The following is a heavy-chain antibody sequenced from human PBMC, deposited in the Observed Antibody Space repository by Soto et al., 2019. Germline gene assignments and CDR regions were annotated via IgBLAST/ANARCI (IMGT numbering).Heavy chain of an antibody. CDR2: IYWNDDK. CDR1: GFSLSTSGEG. V-gene: IGHV2-5*01. Sequence: SGPTLVNPTQTLTLTGTFSGFSLSTSGEGVGWIRQPPGKALEWLALIYWNDDKPYSPSLKNRLTVTKDASKNQVVLTMTNMDPVDTATYYCVHSKYTDFWSGYYSFYFDYRAQRTPVTVSS. CDR3: VHSKYTDFWSGYYSFYFDY. J-gene: IGHJ4*02. D-gene: IGHD3-3*01.